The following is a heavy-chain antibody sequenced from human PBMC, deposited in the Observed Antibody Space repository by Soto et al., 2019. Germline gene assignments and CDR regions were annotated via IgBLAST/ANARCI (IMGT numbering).Heavy chain of an antibody. Sequence: GGSLRLSCAASGFTFSSYGMHWVRQAPGKGLEWVAVISYDGSNKYYADSVKGRFTISRDNSKNTLYLQMNSLRAEDTAVYYCAKEGGWNYPGYWGQGTLVTVSS. CDR1: GFTFSSYG. CDR3: AKEGGWNYPGY. D-gene: IGHD6-19*01. CDR2: ISYDGSNK. J-gene: IGHJ4*02. V-gene: IGHV3-30*18.